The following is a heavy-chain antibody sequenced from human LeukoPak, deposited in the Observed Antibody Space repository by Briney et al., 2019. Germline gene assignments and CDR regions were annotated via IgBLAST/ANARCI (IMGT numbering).Heavy chain of an antibody. CDR2: IYYSEST. CDR1: GGSISSYY. V-gene: IGHV4-59*08. CDR3: ARLGESGFDP. Sequence: SETLSLTCTVFGGSISSYYWSWIRQPPGKGLEWIGYIYYSESTNYNPSLKSRVTISVDTSKNQFSLKLSSVTAADTAVYYCARLGESGFDPWGQGTLVTVSS. J-gene: IGHJ5*02. D-gene: IGHD3-16*01.